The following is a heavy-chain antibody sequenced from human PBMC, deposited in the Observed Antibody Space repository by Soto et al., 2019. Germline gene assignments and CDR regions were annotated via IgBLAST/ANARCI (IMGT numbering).Heavy chain of an antibody. V-gene: IGHV4-59*01. J-gene: IGHJ6*02. CDR3: AREDFYCGMDV. CDR2: IGYSGRT. CDR1: GGSITSDY. Sequence: QVQLQESGPGLVKPSETLSLTCTVSGGSITSDYWSWIRQPPGKGLEWIGYIGYSGRTNYSPSLKSRVAISGDTSKRQFSLKLSSVTAADTAVYYCAREDFYCGMDVWGQGTTVTVSS.